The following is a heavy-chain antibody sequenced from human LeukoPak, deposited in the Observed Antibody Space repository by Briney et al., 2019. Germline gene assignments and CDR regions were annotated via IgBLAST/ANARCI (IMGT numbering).Heavy chain of an antibody. D-gene: IGHD6-13*01. Sequence: PSETLSLTCTVSGGSISSYYWSWIRQPPGKGLEWIGYIYYSGNTNYNPSLKSRVTISVDTSKNQFSLKLSSVTAADTAVYYCARGGKPGYSTARAVDYWGQGTLVTVSS. J-gene: IGHJ4*02. V-gene: IGHV4-59*01. CDR1: GGSISSYY. CDR3: ARGGKPGYSTARAVDY. CDR2: IYYSGNT.